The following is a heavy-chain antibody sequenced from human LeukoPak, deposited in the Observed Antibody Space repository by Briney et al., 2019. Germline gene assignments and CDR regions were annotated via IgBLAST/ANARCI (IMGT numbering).Heavy chain of an antibody. J-gene: IGHJ4*02. V-gene: IGHV4-59*01. CDR3: GRRPAVDGPIDS. D-gene: IGHD3/OR15-3a*01. Sequence: PSEILSLTCVVSGGSLHRSFWTWVRQPPGKGLEWIGLIYSSGTTDYSPSLKSRLTISIDTSKNQFSLRLASVTTADTAVYYCGRRPAVDGPIDSWGQGTLVAVSS. CDR2: IYSSGTT. CDR1: GGSLHRSF.